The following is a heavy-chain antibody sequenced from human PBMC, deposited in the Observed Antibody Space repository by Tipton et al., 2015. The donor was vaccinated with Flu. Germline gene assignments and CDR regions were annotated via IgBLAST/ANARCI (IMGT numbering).Heavy chain of an antibody. Sequence: TLSLTCTVSSGSISSYYWSWIRQPAGKGLEWIGRVYIGGRTNYNPSLKSRVTMSVDLFKNQISLRLSSVTAADTAVYYCARDRWEYASGFDPWGQGTPVTVSP. CDR1: SGSISSYY. D-gene: IGHD6-19*01. CDR2: VYIGGRT. V-gene: IGHV4-4*07. J-gene: IGHJ5*02. CDR3: ARDRWEYASGFDP.